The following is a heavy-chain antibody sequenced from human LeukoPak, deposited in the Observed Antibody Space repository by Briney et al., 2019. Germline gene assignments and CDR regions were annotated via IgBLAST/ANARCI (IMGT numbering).Heavy chain of an antibody. CDR2: FDPEDAET. CDR3: ATALEVQKWFDP. CDR1: GYTLTQLS. Sequence: GASMKVSCKVSGYTLTQLSMHWVRQAPGKGLEWMGGFDPEDAETIYPQKFQGRVTMTEDTSTDTAYMELISLRSEDTAVYYCATALEVQKWFDPWGQGTLVTVSS. J-gene: IGHJ5*02. D-gene: IGHD4/OR15-4a*01. V-gene: IGHV1-24*01.